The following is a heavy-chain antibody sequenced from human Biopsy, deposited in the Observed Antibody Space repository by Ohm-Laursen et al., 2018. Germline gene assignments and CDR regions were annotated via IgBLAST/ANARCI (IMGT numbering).Heavy chain of an antibody. CDR2: ISYTGYT. V-gene: IGHV4-59*11. CDR1: GGSFTGHY. Sequence: GTLSLTCTVSGGSFTGHYWSWIRQPPGKGLEWIGHISYTGYTSYNASLKSRVTISVDTSRNHFSLRLTSLAAADTAVYYCARDTRWSPYGMDVWGQGTTVTVSS. CDR3: ARDTRWSPYGMDV. D-gene: IGHD4-23*01. J-gene: IGHJ6*02.